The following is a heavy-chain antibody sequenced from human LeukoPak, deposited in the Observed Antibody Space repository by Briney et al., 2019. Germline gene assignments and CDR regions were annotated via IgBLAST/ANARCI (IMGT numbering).Heavy chain of an antibody. V-gene: IGHV3-23*01. CDR2: ISGPGPST. Sequence: GGSLRLSCAASGFSFRRYAMNWVRQAPWRGLEWVAVISGPGPSTVYADSVKGRFTISRDNSKNTLFLQMNSLRAEDTAVYYCAKDRNDEFDYWGQGTLVTVSS. CDR1: GFSFRRYA. J-gene: IGHJ4*02. CDR3: AKDRNDEFDY. D-gene: IGHD1-14*01.